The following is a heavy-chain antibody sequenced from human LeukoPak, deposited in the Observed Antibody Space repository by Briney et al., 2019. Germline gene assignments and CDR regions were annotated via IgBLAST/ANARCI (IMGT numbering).Heavy chain of an antibody. Sequence: PGGSLRLSCAAPGFTFSDYYMTWIRQAPGKGLEWVSYISSSGITIHDADSVKGRFTISRDNAKNSLYLQMNSLRAEDTAVYYCARDSLPYDYVWGSYRFFDPWGQGTLVTVSS. CDR2: ISSSGITI. D-gene: IGHD3-16*02. CDR3: ARDSLPYDYVWGSYRFFDP. J-gene: IGHJ5*02. V-gene: IGHV3-11*04. CDR1: GFTFSDYY.